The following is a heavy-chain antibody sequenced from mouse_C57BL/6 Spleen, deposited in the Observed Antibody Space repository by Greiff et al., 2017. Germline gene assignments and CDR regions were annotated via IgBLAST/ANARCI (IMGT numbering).Heavy chain of an antibody. V-gene: IGHV1-5*01. D-gene: IGHD4-1*01. CDR1: GYTFTSYW. CDR3: TRSPDFNWVYFDY. Sequence: EVKLVESGTVLARPGASVKMSCKTSGYTFTSYWMHWVKQRPGQGLEWIGAIYPGNSDTSYNQKFKGKAKLTAVTSASTAYMELSSLTNEDSAVYYCTRSPDFNWVYFDYWGQGTTLTVSS. CDR2: IYPGNSDT. J-gene: IGHJ2*01.